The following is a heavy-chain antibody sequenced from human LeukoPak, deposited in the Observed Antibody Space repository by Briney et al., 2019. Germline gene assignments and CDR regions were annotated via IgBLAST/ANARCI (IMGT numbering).Heavy chain of an antibody. V-gene: IGHV4-39*07. CDR3: ASESRDVVRGVIINRIFDY. CDR2: IYYSGST. Sequence: SETLSLTCTVSGGSISSSSYYWGWIRQPPGKGLEWIGSIYYSGSTYYNPSLKSRVTISVDTSKNQFSLKLSSVTAADTAVYYCASESRDVVRGVIINRIFDYWGQGTLVTVSS. D-gene: IGHD3-10*01. CDR1: GGSISSSSYY. J-gene: IGHJ4*02.